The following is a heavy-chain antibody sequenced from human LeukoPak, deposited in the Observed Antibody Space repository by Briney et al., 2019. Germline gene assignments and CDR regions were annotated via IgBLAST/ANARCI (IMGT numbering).Heavy chain of an antibody. CDR3: ARDAGTTPNYGMDV. CDR2: ISSSSSYI. J-gene: IGHJ6*02. D-gene: IGHD6-13*01. Sequence: GGSLRLSCAASGFTFSSYTMNWVRQAPGKGLEWVSSISSSSSYIYYADSVKGRFTISRDNAKNSLYLQMNSLRAEDTAVYYCARDAGTTPNYGMDVWGQGTTVTVSS. CDR1: GFTFSSYT. V-gene: IGHV3-21*01.